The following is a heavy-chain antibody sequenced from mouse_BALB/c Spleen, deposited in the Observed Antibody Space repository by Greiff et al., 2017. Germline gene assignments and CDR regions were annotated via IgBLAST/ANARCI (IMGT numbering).Heavy chain of an antibody. CDR2: IYPYNGGT. J-gene: IGHJ2*01. Sequence: VQLQQSGPELVKPGASVKISCKASGYTFTDYNMHWVKQSHGKSLEWIGYIYPYNGGTGYNQKFKSKATLTVDNSSSTAYMELRSLTSEDSAVYYCARPYYYGSSSYYFDDWGQGTTRTVSS. CDR1: GYTFTDYN. V-gene: IGHV1S29*02. CDR3: ARPYYYGSSSYYFDD. D-gene: IGHD1-1*01.